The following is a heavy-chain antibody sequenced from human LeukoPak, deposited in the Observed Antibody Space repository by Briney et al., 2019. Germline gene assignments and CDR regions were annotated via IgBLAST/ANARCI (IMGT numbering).Heavy chain of an antibody. D-gene: IGHD6-13*01. Sequence: SETLSLTCTVSGGSISSYYWSWIRQPPGKGLEWIGYIYYSGSTNYHPSLKSGVTRSGDTSTNQFSLNLSSGTAADRPGYYVARVVAAAGTVHFDHWGQGPLVSVSS. CDR1: GGSISSYY. V-gene: IGHV4-59*01. J-gene: IGHJ4*02. CDR3: ARVVAAAGTVHFDH. CDR2: IYYSGST.